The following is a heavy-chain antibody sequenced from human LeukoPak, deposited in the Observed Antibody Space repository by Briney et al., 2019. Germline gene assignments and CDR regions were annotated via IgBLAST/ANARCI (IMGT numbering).Heavy chain of an antibody. CDR2: ISSSSSYI. V-gene: IGHV3-21*01. D-gene: IGHD3-3*01. CDR3: ARVRIGAPYYFDY. Sequence: GGSLRLSCAASGFTFSSYSMNWVRQAPGKGLEWVSSISSSSSYIYYADSVKGRFTISRDNFKHRLYLQMNSLRTEDAAVFYCARVRIGAPYYFDYWGQGTLVTVSS. CDR1: GFTFSSYS. J-gene: IGHJ4*02.